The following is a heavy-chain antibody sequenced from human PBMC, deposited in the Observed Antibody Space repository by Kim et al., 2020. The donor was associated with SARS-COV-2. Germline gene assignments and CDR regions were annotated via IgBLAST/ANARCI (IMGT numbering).Heavy chain of an antibody. V-gene: IGHV3-11*06. CDR3: ARDARSPHCSSTSCSIDY. D-gene: IGHD2-2*01. J-gene: IGHJ4*02. Sequence: KGRFTISRDNAKNSLYLQVNSLRAEDTAVYYCARDARSPHCSSTSCSIDYWGQGTLVTVSS.